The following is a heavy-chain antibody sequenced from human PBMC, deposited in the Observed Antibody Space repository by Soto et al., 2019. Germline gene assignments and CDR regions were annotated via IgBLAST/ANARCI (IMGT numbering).Heavy chain of an antibody. CDR3: ARLQMPGWTRGKYAFDI. D-gene: IGHD6-19*01. CDR2: IYYSGST. CDR1: GGSISSYY. V-gene: IGHV4-59*08. Sequence: QVQLQESGPGLVKPSETLSLTCTVSGGSISSYYWSWIRQPPGKGLEWIGYIYYSGSTNYNPSLKSRVTISVDTSKNQFSLKLSSVTAADTAVYYCARLQMPGWTRGKYAFDIWGQGTMVTVSS. J-gene: IGHJ3*02.